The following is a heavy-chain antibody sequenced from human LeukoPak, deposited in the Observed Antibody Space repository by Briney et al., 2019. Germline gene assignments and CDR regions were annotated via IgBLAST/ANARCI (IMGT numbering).Heavy chain of an antibody. J-gene: IGHJ4*02. V-gene: IGHV3-53*04. CDR2: IYSGGST. CDR1: GFTVSSNY. Sequence: GGSLRLSCAASGFTVSSNYMSWVRQAPGKGLEWVSVIYSGGSTYYADSVKGRFTISRHNSKNTLYLQMNSLRAEDTAVYYCASGGSSSGWSSLYYFDYWGQGTLVTVSS. CDR3: ASGGSSSGWSSLYYFDY. D-gene: IGHD6-19*01.